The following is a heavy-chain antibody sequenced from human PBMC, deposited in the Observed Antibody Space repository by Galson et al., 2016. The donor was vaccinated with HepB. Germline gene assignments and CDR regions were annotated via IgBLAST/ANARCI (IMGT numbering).Heavy chain of an antibody. CDR2: IDRDGSDT. D-gene: IGHD2-2*02. J-gene: IGHJ4*02. CDR1: RFTFSNLW. CDR3: TTSRGAIWTFFDL. Sequence: SLRLSCAASRFTFSNLWMVWVRQAPGKGLEWVATIDRDGSDTYYVDSVKGRFTITRGNAKNSLYLQMNNLRAEDTAIYYCTTSRGAIWTFFDLWGQGTLVTVSS. V-gene: IGHV3-7*01.